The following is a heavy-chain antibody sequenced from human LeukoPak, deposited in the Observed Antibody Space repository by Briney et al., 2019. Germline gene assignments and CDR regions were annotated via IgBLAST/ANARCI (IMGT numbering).Heavy chain of an antibody. J-gene: IGHJ3*02. V-gene: IGHV4-30-2*01. Sequence: PSETLSLTCAVSGGSISSGGYSWSWIRQPPGKGLEWIGYIYHSGSTYYNPSLKSRVTISVDRSKNQFSLKLSSVTAADTAVYYCARGLAGLNGDLDAFDIWGQGTMVTVSS. CDR2: IYHSGST. CDR3: ARGLAGLNGDLDAFDI. D-gene: IGHD4-17*01. CDR1: GGSISSGGYS.